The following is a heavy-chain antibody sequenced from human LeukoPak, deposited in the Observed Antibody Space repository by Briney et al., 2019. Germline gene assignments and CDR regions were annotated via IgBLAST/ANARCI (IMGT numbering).Heavy chain of an antibody. Sequence: SETLSLTCPVSGGSVCRGGYYWNWIRQHPGKGLEWIGFASYSEGTYYNPSLMSRITISVDISQNQFSLKMRDVTAADTAVYFCATAVCESFYFDSWGQGALVAVSS. CDR3: ATAVCESFYFDS. CDR2: ASYSEGT. CDR1: GGSVCRGGYY. D-gene: IGHD3-16*01. J-gene: IGHJ4*02. V-gene: IGHV4-31*03.